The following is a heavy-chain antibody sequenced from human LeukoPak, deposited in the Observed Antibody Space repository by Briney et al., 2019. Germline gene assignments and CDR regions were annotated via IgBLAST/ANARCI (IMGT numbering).Heavy chain of an antibody. Sequence: GGSLRLSCAASGFTFSSYAMSWVRQAPGKGLEWVSGISGSGVTTYYTDSVKGRFTISRDNSKNTLYLQMNSLRAEDTAVYYCANDHGGIHEILFDYWGQGTLVTVSS. CDR3: ANDHGGIHEILFDY. D-gene: IGHD2/OR15-2a*01. J-gene: IGHJ4*02. V-gene: IGHV3-23*01. CDR2: ISGSGVTT. CDR1: GFTFSSYA.